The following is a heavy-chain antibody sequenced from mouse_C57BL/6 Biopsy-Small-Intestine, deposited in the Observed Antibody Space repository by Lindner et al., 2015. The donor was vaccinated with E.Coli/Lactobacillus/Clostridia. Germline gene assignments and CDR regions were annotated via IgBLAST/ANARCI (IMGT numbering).Heavy chain of an antibody. J-gene: IGHJ4*01. D-gene: IGHD1-3*01. V-gene: IGHV1-84*02. Sequence: SVKVSCKASGYIFSNYAIHWVRQAPGQRLEWMGWINAGNGDTKYSQKFQGRVTITKDTSASTAYMDLTSLRSEDTAVYYCARVIGGHSGSFNWFEYWGQGTLVTVSS. CDR3: ARVIGGHSGSFNWFEY. CDR2: INAGNGDT. CDR1: GYIFSNYA.